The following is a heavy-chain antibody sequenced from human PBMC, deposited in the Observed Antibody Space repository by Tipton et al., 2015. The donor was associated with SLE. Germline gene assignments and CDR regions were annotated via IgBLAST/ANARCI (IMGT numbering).Heavy chain of an antibody. CDR2: IYYSGST. Sequence: TLSLTCTVSGGSISSSSYYWGWIRQPPGKGLEWIGSIYYSGSTYYNPSLKSRVTISVDTSKNQFSLNLSSVTAADTAVYYCARAGIAAATLSLVKFDYWGQGTLVTVSS. CDR1: GGSISSSSYY. J-gene: IGHJ4*02. CDR3: ARAGIAAATLSLVKFDY. V-gene: IGHV4-39*07. D-gene: IGHD6-13*01.